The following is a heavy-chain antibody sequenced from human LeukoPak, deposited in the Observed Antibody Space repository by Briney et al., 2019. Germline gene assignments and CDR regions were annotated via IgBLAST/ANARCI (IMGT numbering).Heavy chain of an antibody. J-gene: IGHJ4*02. CDR1: GYRFTRQW. CDR2: IYPGDSDT. CDR3: ARLSTSGYYSFDY. Sequence: GESLKISWKGSGYRFTRQWIGWVRQMPGKGEEWIGIIYPGDSDTRYSPSFQGQVNISVDKSISTAYLQCSSLRPSDTAIFYCARLSTSGYYSFDYWGQGTLVTVSS. V-gene: IGHV5-51*01. D-gene: IGHD3-22*01.